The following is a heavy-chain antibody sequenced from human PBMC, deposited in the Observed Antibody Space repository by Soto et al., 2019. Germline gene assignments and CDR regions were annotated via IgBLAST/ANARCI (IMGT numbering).Heavy chain of an antibody. CDR1: GGTFSSYA. CDR2: NIPIFGTA. Sequence: QVQLVQSGAEVKKPGSSVKVSCKASGGTFSSYAISWVRQAPGQGLEWTGGNIPIFGTANYAQKFQGRVTITADESTSTAYTELSSLRSEDTAVYYCERAMGSSGYDAFDIWGQGTMVTVSS. CDR3: ERAMGSSGYDAFDI. V-gene: IGHV1-69*12. D-gene: IGHD6-19*01. J-gene: IGHJ3*02.